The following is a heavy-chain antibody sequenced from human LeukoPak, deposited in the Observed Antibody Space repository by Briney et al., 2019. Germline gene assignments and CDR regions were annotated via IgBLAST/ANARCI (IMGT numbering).Heavy chain of an antibody. J-gene: IGHJ6*02. CDR2: INSDGSST. Sequence: GGSLRLSCAASGFTFSSYWMHWVRQAPGKGLVWVSRINSDGSSTSYADSVKGRFTISRDNAKNTLYLQMNSLRAEDTAVYYCARDENPIAIVVVPAAINYYYYGVDVWGQGTTVTVSS. V-gene: IGHV3-74*01. D-gene: IGHD2-2*01. CDR3: ARDENPIAIVVVPAAINYYYYGVDV. CDR1: GFTFSSYW.